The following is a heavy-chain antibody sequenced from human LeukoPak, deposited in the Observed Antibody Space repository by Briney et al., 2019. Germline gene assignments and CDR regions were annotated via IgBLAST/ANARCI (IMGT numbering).Heavy chain of an antibody. D-gene: IGHD5-18*01. Sequence: HPGGSLRLSCAASKFSFSSYWMHWVRQAPGKGLVWVSRINSDGSRTNYADSVKGRFTISRDNSKNTLYLQMNSLRAEDTAVYYCAKDASRAAMVPGWFDPWGQGTLVTVSS. CDR2: INSDGSRT. CDR3: AKDASRAAMVPGWFDP. CDR1: KFSFSSYW. V-gene: IGHV3-74*01. J-gene: IGHJ5*02.